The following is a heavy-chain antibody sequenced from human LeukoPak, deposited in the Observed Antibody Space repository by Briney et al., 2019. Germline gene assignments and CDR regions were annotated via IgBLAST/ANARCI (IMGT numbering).Heavy chain of an antibody. Sequence: SETLSLTCAVYGGSFSGYYWSWIRQPPGKGLEWIGEINHSGSTNYNPSLKSRVTISVDTSKSQFSLKLSSVTAADTAVYYCARSRSLFPFPWGRYYYGMDVWGQGTTVTVSS. D-gene: IGHD2-21*01. CDR1: GGSFSGYY. J-gene: IGHJ6*02. CDR2: INHSGST. CDR3: ARSRSLFPFPWGRYYYGMDV. V-gene: IGHV4-34*01.